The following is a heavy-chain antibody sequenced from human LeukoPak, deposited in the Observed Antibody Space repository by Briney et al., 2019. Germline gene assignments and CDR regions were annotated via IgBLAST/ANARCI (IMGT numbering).Heavy chain of an antibody. CDR1: GFTFSSYG. V-gene: IGHV3-30*02. J-gene: IGHJ6*03. Sequence: PGGSLRLSCAASGFTFSSYGMHWVRQAPGKGLEWVAFIRYDGSNKYYADSVKGRFTISRDNSKNTLYLQMNSLGAEDTAVYYCARDRAGDYDYYMDVWGKGTTVTVSS. D-gene: IGHD4-17*01. CDR3: ARDRAGDYDYYMDV. CDR2: IRYDGSNK.